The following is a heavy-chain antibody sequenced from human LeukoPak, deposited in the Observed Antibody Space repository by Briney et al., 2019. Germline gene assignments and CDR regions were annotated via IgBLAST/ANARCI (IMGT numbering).Heavy chain of an antibody. V-gene: IGHV4-59*08. J-gene: IGHJ4*02. D-gene: IGHD6-19*01. Sequence: TASETLSLTCTVSGGSISYYYWSWIRQPPGEGLEWIGYIYYSGSTNYNPSLESRVTISVDTSNNQFSLKLSSLTAADTAVYYCARHSSAWYGPLFDQWGQGTLATVSS. CDR2: IYYSGST. CDR3: ARHSSAWYGPLFDQ. CDR1: GGSISYYY.